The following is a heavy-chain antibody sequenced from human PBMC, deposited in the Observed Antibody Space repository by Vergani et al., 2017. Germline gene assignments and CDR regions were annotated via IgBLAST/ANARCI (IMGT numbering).Heavy chain of an antibody. V-gene: IGHV3-23*04. J-gene: IGHJ4*02. CDR2: ISGSGGST. Sequence: VQLVESGGGVVQPGRSLRLSCAASGFTFSSYAMSWVRQAPGKGLEWVSAISGSGGSTYYADSVKGRFTISRDNSKNTLYLQMNSLRAEDTAVYYCAKSLYYYDSSGYYPTYFDYWGQGTLVTVSS. CDR1: GFTFSSYA. CDR3: AKSLYYYDSSGYYPTYFDY. D-gene: IGHD3-22*01.